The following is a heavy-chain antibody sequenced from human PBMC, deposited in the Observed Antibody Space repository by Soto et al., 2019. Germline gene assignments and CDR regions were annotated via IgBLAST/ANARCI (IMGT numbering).Heavy chain of an antibody. D-gene: IGHD6-13*01. V-gene: IGHV1-69*13. CDR1: GGTFSSYA. J-gene: IGHJ6*02. CDR3: ARDQGGAAARPTYYYGMDV. Sequence: SVKVSCKASGGTFSSYAISWVRQAPGQGLEWMGGIIPIFGTANYAQKFQGRVTITADESTSTAYMELSSLRSEDTAVYYCARDQGGAAARPTYYYGMDVWGQGTTVTVSS. CDR2: IIPIFGTA.